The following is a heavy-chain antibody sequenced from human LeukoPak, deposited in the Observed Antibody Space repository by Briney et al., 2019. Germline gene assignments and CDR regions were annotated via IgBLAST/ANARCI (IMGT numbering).Heavy chain of an antibody. CDR2: IKSKTDGGTT. D-gene: IGHD4-23*01. CDR1: GFTFSNAW. J-gene: IGHJ3*02. CDR3: TTVGIRLRWRGAFDI. V-gene: IGHV3-15*01. Sequence: GGSLRLSCAASGFTFSNAWMSWVRQAPGKGLEWVGRIKSKTDGGTTNYAAPVKGRFTISRDDSKNTLYLQMNSLTTEDTAVYYCTTVGIRLRWRGAFDIWGQGTMVTVSS.